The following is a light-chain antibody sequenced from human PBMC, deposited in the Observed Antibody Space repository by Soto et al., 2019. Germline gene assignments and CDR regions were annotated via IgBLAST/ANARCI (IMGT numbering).Light chain of an antibody. CDR1: KTVTTD. CDR2: GAS. J-gene: IGKJ5*01. V-gene: IGKV3-15*01. Sequence: EIVMTQAPVTLAVSPFEGPTLSCRASKTVTTDLAWYQQKPGQAPRLVIHGASTRATDVPARFSGSGSGTEFTLTISRLRSEDFAIYYCQQHNDWPTFGQGTRLEI. CDR3: QQHNDWPT.